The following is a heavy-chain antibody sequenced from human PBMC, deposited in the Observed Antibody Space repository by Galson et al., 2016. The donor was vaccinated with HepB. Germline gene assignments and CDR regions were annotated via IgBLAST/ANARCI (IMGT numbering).Heavy chain of an antibody. J-gene: IGHJ6*02. D-gene: IGHD2-2*01. Sequence: SLRLSCAATGFSVSTNYMSWVRQTPGKGLEWVSYISGTGSSVYYADSVKGRFTISRDNAKNSLYLQMNSLRAEDTAVYYCARSTLIVVVTAAIYGMDVWGQGTTVTVSS. CDR1: GFSVSTNY. CDR3: ARSTLIVVVTAAIYGMDV. CDR2: ISGTGSSV. V-gene: IGHV3-11*04.